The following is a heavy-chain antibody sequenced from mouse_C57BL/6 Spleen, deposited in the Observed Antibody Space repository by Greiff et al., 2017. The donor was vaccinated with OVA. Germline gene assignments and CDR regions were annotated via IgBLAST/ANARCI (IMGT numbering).Heavy chain of an antibody. CDR1: GYTFTDYN. CDR3: AREERPGTGAMDY. J-gene: IGHJ4*01. Sequence: EVQLQQSGPELVKPGASVKMSCKASGYTFTDYNMHWVKQSHGKSLEWIGYINPNNGGTSYNQKFKGKATLPVNKASSTAYMELRSLTSEDSAVYYCAREERPGTGAMDYWGQGTSVTVSS. CDR2: INPNNGGT. D-gene: IGHD2-14*01. V-gene: IGHV1-22*01.